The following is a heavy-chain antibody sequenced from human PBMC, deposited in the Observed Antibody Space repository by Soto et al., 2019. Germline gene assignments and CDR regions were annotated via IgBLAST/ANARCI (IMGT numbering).Heavy chain of an antibody. V-gene: IGHV3-30*18. CDR2: ISYDGSNK. J-gene: IGHJ6*02. Sequence: GGSLRLSCAASGFTFSSYGMHWVRQAPGKGLEWVAVISYDGSNKYYADSVKGRFTISRDNSKNTLYLQMNSLRAEDTAVYYCAKDLYDILTGYTDYYYYYGMDVWGQGTTVTVSS. CDR1: GFTFSSYG. CDR3: AKDLYDILTGYTDYYYYYGMDV. D-gene: IGHD3-9*01.